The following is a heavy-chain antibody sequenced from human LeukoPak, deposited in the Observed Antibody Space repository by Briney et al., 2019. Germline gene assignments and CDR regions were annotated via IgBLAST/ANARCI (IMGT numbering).Heavy chain of an antibody. V-gene: IGHV1-46*01. CDR3: ARDPDRIAAAGTYFDY. D-gene: IGHD6-13*01. J-gene: IGHJ4*02. Sequence: GASVKVSCKASGYTFTSYDINWVRQATGQGLEWMGIINPSGGSTSYAQKFQGRVTMTRDTSTSTVYMELSSLRSEDTAVYYCARDPDRIAAAGTYFDYWGQGTLVTVSS. CDR1: GYTFTSYD. CDR2: INPSGGST.